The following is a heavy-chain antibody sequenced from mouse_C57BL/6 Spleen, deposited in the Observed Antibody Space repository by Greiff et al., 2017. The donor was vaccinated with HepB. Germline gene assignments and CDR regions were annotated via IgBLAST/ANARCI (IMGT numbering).Heavy chain of an antibody. Sequence: VQLQQPGAELVMPGASVKLSCKASGYTFTSYWMHWVKQRPGQGLEWIGEIDPSDSYTNYNQKFKGKSTLTVDKSSSTAYMQLSSLTSEDSAVYYCARRLGLRRQYYFDYGGQGTTLTVSS. CDR2: IDPSDSYT. D-gene: IGHD3-2*01. CDR3: ARRLGLRRQYYFDY. V-gene: IGHV1-69*01. J-gene: IGHJ2*01. CDR1: GYTFTSYW.